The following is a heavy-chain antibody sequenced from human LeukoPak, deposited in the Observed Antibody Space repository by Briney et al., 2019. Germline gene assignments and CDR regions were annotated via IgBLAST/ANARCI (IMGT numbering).Heavy chain of an antibody. D-gene: IGHD6-6*01. CDR1: GYTFTGYY. CDR2: INPKSGVT. J-gene: IGHJ4*02. V-gene: IGHV1-2*02. CDR3: ARDLGVAVRPFSLFY. Sequence: RWASVKVSCKASGYTFTGYYMHWVRQAPGQGPEWMGWINPKSGVTNYAQKFQGRVTMTSDTSISTAYMEFGSLRSDDTAMYYCARDLGVAVRPFSLFYWGQGTLVTVSS.